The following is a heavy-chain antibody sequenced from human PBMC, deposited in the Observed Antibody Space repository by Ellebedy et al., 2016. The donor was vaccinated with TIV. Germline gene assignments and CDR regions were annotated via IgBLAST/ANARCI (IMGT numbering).Heavy chain of an antibody. CDR2: IRYDGTNK. V-gene: IGHV3-30*02. Sequence: PGGSLRLSCAASGFTFSSYGMHWVRQTPGKGLEWVALIRYDGTNKYYADSVKGRFTISRDNSKNTVYLQMNSLRAEDTAVYYCAKDKKDDSSGYYYFDYWGQGTLVTVSS. CDR3: AKDKKDDSSGYYYFDY. D-gene: IGHD3-22*01. J-gene: IGHJ4*02. CDR1: GFTFSSYG.